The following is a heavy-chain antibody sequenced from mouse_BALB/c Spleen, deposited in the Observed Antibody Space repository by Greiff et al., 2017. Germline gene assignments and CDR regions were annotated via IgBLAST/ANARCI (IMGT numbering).Heavy chain of an antibody. V-gene: IGHV1-14*01. Sequence: VQLQESGPELVKPGASVKMSCKASGYTFTSYVMHWVKQKPGQSLEWVGYINPYNDGTKYNEKFKGKATLTSDKSSSTAYMELNSLTSEDSAVYYGARVSTMIIFFDEWGQGTTLTVSS. D-gene: IGHD2-4*01. CDR1: GYTFTSYV. CDR3: ARVSTMIIFFDE. CDR2: INPYNDGT. J-gene: IGHJ2*01.